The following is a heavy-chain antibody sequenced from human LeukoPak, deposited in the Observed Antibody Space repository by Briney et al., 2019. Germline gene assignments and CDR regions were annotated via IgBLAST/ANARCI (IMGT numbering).Heavy chain of an antibody. CDR1: GGSISSYY. D-gene: IGHD4-11*01. Sequence: NPSETLSLTCTVSGGSISSYYWSWIRQPAGKGLEWIGRIYTSGSTNYNPSLKSRVTMSVDTSKNQFSLKLSSVTAADTAVYYCAREPSNDYSNYYFDYWGQGTLVTVSS. J-gene: IGHJ4*02. V-gene: IGHV4-4*07. CDR3: AREPSNDYSNYYFDY. CDR2: IYTSGST.